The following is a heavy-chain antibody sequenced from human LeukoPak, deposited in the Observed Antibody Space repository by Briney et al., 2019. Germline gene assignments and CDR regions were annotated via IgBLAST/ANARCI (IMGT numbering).Heavy chain of an antibody. CDR1: GYTSTSYG. J-gene: IGHJ4*02. V-gene: IGHV1-18*01. Sequence: EASVKVSCKASGYTSTSYGISWVRQAPGQGLEWMGWISAYSGNTNYAQKLQGRVTMTTDTSTSTAYMELRSLRSDDTAVYYCARDKSIAVSDFDYWGQGTLVTVSS. D-gene: IGHD6-19*01. CDR2: ISAYSGNT. CDR3: ARDKSIAVSDFDY.